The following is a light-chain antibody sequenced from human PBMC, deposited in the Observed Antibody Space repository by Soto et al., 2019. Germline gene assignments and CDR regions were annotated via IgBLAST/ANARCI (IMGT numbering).Light chain of an antibody. J-gene: IGKJ5*01. Sequence: DVQMTQSPSSVSASVGDRVTITCRASHDISNWLAWYQHKPGKAPKLLMSAASRLQSGVPSRFSGSGSGTDFTLTIGSLQPEDFATYYCQQSYSTPITFGQGTRLEIK. V-gene: IGKV1-12*01. CDR2: AAS. CDR3: QQSYSTPIT. CDR1: HDISNW.